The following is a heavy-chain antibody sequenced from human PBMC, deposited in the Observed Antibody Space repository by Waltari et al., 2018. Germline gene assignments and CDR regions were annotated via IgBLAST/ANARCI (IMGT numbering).Heavy chain of an antibody. D-gene: IGHD1-26*01. V-gene: IGHV1-2*06. CDR3: ARGLSWGDV. CDR2: VNPSSGAT. J-gene: IGHJ3*01. CDR1: GDSFTVSY. Sequence: QVQLVQSGAEVKKPGASVRVSCKASGDSFTVSYIHWVRQAPGQGLEWMGRVNPSSGATNYAPKFQGRVILTRATSISTAYMDLTGLKSDDTAVYYCARGLSWGDVWGQGAMVTVSS.